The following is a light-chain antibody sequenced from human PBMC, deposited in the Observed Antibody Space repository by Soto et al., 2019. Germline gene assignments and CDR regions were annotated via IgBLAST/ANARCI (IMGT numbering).Light chain of an antibody. CDR1: QSISSW. CDR3: QQYNSYSRT. CDR2: KAS. V-gene: IGKV1-5*03. J-gene: IGKJ1*01. Sequence: DIQMTQSPSTLSASVGDRVTITCRASQSISSWLARYQQKPGKAPKLLIYKASSLESGVPSRFSGSGSGTEFTLTISSLQHDDFATYYCQQYNSYSRTFGQGTKVEIK.